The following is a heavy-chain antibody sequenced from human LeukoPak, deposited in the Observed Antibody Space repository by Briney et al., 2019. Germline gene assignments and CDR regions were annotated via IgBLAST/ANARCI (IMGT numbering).Heavy chain of an antibody. Sequence: GGSLRLSCAASGFIFNTYTINWVRQASGKGLEWVSSISGSGSYIYYADSVKGRFTISRDNAKNSLSLQMNSLRAEDTAVYYRARLSSSWEIDCWGQGTLVTVSS. V-gene: IGHV3-21*01. J-gene: IGHJ4*02. CDR2: ISGSGSYI. CDR3: ARLSSSWEIDC. D-gene: IGHD6-13*01. CDR1: GFIFNTYT.